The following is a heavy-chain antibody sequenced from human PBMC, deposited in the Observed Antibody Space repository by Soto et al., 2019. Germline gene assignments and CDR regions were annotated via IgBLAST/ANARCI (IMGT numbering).Heavy chain of an antibody. V-gene: IGHV4-34*01. CDR1: GGSFSGYY. CDR3: ARPGDAYGLDV. D-gene: IGHD2-21*02. CDR2: IHSHSGST. Sequence: SEPLSLTCAVYGGSFSGYYWSWIRQPPGKGLEWIASIHSHSGSTYYDPSLKGRVLISVDTSKNHFSLNLSSVTAADTAVYYCARPGDAYGLDVWGQGTTVTVSS. J-gene: IGHJ6*02.